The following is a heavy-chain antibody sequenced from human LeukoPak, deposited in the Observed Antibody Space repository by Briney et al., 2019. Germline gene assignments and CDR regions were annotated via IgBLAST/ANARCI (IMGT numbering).Heavy chain of an antibody. J-gene: IGHJ3*02. Sequence: PSETLSLTCTVSGGSINAYYWSWIRQPPGKGLEWIAYVRDNGENNYNPSLKSRVAISVDTANNQISLRLNFVTAADTAIYYCARQPVNTAAFDIWGLVTMVTVSS. V-gene: IGHV4-59*08. CDR3: ARQPVNTAAFDI. CDR2: VRDNGEN. D-gene: IGHD5-18*01. CDR1: GGSINAYY.